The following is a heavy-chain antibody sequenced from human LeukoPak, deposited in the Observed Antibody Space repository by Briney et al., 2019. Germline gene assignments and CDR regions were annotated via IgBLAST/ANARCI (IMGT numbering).Heavy chain of an antibody. V-gene: IGHV3-48*03. J-gene: IGHJ4*02. D-gene: IGHD2/OR15-2a*01. CDR2: ISRSGTTT. CDR1: GFIFSTYE. CDR3: ARGMLNIF. Sequence: GRSLRLSCAASGFIFSTYEMNWVRQAPGKGLEWISYISRSGTTTNYADSVKGRFTNSRDDDRSSLSLEMRSLRLEDTAVYFCARGMLNIFWGQGTRVAVSS.